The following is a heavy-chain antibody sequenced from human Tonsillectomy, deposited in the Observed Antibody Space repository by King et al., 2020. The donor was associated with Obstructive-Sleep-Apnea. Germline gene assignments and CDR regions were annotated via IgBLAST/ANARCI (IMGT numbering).Heavy chain of an antibody. J-gene: IGHJ4*02. CDR2: IYHSGST. CDR1: GGSISSSNW. V-gene: IGHV4-4*02. D-gene: IGHD1-7*01. CDR3: ARDLLTGTTTSEYYFDY. Sequence: QVQLQESGPGLVKPSGTLSLTCAVSGGSISSSNWWSWVRQPPGKGLEWIGEIYHSGSTNYNPSLKSRVTISVDKSKNQFSLKLNSVTAADTAVYYCARDLLTGTTTSEYYFDYWGQGTLVTVSS.